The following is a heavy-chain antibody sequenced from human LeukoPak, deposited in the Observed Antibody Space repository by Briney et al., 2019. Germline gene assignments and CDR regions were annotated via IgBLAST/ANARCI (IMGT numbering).Heavy chain of an antibody. CDR3: ARADARDGYNLGHLDF. D-gene: IGHD5-24*01. CDR1: GFTFSSYN. V-gene: IGHV3-48*04. J-gene: IGHJ4*02. Sequence: GGSLRLSCAASGFTFSSYNMNWVRQAPGKGLEWVSYISSSSSTIYYADSVKGRFTISRDNAKNSLYLQMNSLRAEDTAVYYCARADARDGYNLGHLDFWGQGTLVTVYS. CDR2: ISSSSSTI.